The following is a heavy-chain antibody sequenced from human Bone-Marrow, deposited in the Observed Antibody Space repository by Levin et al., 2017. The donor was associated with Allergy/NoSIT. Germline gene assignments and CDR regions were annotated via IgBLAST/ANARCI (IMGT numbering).Heavy chain of an antibody. J-gene: IGHJ4*02. CDR3: ARARDNFGYLPLDS. D-gene: IGHD5-18*01. CDR1: GDSMSRSY. Sequence: PSQTLSLTCTVSGDSMSRSYWSWIRQSPERGLEWIGYIYHTGDASYNPSLEGRVTISVDTPKKQFSLRLNSVTAADTALYYCARARDNFGYLPLDSWGQGTLVTVSS. CDR2: IYHTGDA. V-gene: IGHV4-59*01.